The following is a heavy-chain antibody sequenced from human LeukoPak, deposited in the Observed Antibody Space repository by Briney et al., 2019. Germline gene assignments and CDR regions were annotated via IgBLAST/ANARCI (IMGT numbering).Heavy chain of an antibody. D-gene: IGHD1-1*01. CDR3: TRVAQSGPTGWFDP. CDR2: ISSTGSYI. J-gene: IGHJ5*02. Sequence: PGGSLRLSCAASGFNLAGYMLNWVRQAPGKGLEWVSSISSTGSYIYYADSVKGRFTISRDNPGNVFYLQMDSLRAEDTAVYYCTRVAQSGPTGWFDPWGQGTLVTVSS. V-gene: IGHV3-21*01. CDR1: GFNLAGYM.